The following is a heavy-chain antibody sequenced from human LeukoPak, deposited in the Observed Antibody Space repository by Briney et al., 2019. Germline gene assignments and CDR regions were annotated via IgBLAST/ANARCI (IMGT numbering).Heavy chain of an antibody. J-gene: IGHJ4*02. D-gene: IGHD2-8*01. V-gene: IGHV4-4*07. Sequence: SETLSLTCTVSGGSISSYYWSWIRQPAGKGLEWIGRIYTSGSTNYNPSLKSRVTISVDTSKNQFSLKLSSVTAADTAVYYCARGRGYCTNGVCYTPPSFDYWGQGTLVTVSS. CDR3: ARGRGYCTNGVCYTPPSFDY. CDR1: GGSISSYY. CDR2: IYTSGST.